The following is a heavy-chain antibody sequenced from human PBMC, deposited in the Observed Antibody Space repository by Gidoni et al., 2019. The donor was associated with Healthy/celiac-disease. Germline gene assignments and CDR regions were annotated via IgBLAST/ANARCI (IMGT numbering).Heavy chain of an antibody. V-gene: IGHV3-43*01. CDR3: AKGDDILTGYYNVQGYYYYYMDV. CDR1: GFSFDAYT. CDR2: ISWDGGST. D-gene: IGHD3-9*01. J-gene: IGHJ6*03. Sequence: EVQLVESGGVVVKPGGSLRLSCAASGFSFDAYTMNWVRQAPGKGLEWVSLISWDGGSTYYADSVKGRFTISRDNSKNSLYLQMNSLRTEDTALYYCAKGDDILTGYYNVQGYYYYYMDVWGKGTTVTVSS.